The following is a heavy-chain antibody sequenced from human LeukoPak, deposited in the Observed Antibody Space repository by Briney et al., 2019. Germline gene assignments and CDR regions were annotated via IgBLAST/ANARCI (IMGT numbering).Heavy chain of an antibody. D-gene: IGHD6-19*01. J-gene: IGHJ4*02. Sequence: SGGSLRLSXAASGFTVSSNYMSWVRQAPGKGLEWVSVIYSGGSTYYADSVKGRFTISRDNSKNTLYLQMNSLRAEDTAVYYCARDRSGWYGDYWGQGTLVTVSS. CDR1: GFTVSSNY. CDR3: ARDRSGWYGDY. V-gene: IGHV3-53*01. CDR2: IYSGGST.